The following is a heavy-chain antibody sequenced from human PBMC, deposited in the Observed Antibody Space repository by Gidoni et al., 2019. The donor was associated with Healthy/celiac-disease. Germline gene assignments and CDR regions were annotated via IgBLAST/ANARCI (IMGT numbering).Heavy chain of an antibody. V-gene: IGHV4-38-2*01. CDR1: GYSLSSGYY. CDR3: ARVSGSGWSYFDY. J-gene: IGHJ4*02. Sequence: QVQLQESGPGLVKASETLSLPCAVPGYSLSSGYYWGWLRQPPGKGLEWIGSIYHSGSTYYNPSLKSRVTISVDTSKNQFSLKLSSVTAADTAVYYCARVSGSGWSYFDYWGQGTLVTVSS. D-gene: IGHD6-19*01. CDR2: IYHSGST.